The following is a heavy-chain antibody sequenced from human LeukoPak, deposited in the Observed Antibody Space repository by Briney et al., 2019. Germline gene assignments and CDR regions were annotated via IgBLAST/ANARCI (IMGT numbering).Heavy chain of an antibody. J-gene: IGHJ4*02. Sequence: PSETLSLTCAVSGVSFSGYYWSWIRQPPGKGLEWIGEINHSGSTNYNASLKSRVTISVHTSKNQFSLKLSSVTAAETAVYYCARGRGDYYSSGGRRYYIDYWGQGTLVTVSA. CDR1: GVSFSGYY. V-gene: IGHV4-34*01. D-gene: IGHD3-10*01. CDR3: ARGRGDYYSSGGRRYYIDY. CDR2: INHSGST.